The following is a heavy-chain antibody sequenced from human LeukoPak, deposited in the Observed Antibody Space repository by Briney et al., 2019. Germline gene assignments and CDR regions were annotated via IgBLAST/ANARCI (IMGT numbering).Heavy chain of an antibody. V-gene: IGHV3-74*01. D-gene: IGHD3-3*01. Sequence: PGGSLRLSCAASGFTFSSYWMHWVRQAPGKGLVCVSRINSDGSSTSYADSVKGRFTISRDNAKNTLYLQMNSLRAEDTAVYYCARVGYYDFWSGYSFYYYYGMDVWGQGTTVTVSS. CDR1: GFTFSSYW. J-gene: IGHJ6*02. CDR2: INSDGSST. CDR3: ARVGYYDFWSGYSFYYYYGMDV.